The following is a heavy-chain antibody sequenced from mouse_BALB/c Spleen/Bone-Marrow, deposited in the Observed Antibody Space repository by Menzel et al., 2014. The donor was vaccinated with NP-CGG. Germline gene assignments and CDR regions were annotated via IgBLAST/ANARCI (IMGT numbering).Heavy chain of an antibody. CDR2: INTSSGYT. Sequence: VQLQQSGAELARPGASVKMSCRASGYTFTTYTMPWVHQTPGKGLEWIGYINTSSGYTYYHQNFKDKVTFTADKSSNAAYLQLCRLTSEDSAACYGARVYGNYDAMDYWGQGTSVTVSS. CDR3: ARVYGNYDAMDY. V-gene: IGHV1-4*01. CDR1: GYTFTTYT. J-gene: IGHJ4*01. D-gene: IGHD2-1*01.